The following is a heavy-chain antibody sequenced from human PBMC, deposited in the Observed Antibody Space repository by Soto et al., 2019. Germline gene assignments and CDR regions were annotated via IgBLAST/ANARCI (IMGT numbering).Heavy chain of an antibody. CDR1: GYTFINYY. J-gene: IGHJ4*02. CDR3: ARDLAAGDY. V-gene: IGHV1-46*01. Sequence: QVQLVQSGAEVKKPGASVKLSCKASGYTFINYYIHWVRQTPGQGLEWMGIFNPTSGSTNYAQKFQGRVTLTMDTSTRAVYMELSSLRFDDAAVYYCARDLAAGDYWGQGTLVTVSS. D-gene: IGHD6-13*01. CDR2: FNPTSGST.